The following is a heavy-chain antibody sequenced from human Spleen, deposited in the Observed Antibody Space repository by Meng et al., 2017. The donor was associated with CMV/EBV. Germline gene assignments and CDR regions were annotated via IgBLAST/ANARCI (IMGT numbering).Heavy chain of an antibody. CDR1: GFSFSSYG. Sequence: GGSLRLSCAASGFSFSSYGMHWVRQAPGKGLEWVAFIRYNGTKKDYADSVKGRFTISRDNSKNTVYLQASSLRGDDTALYYCASIKVEMATIIQKFDSYYYGMDVWGQGTTVTVSS. CDR2: IRYNGTKK. CDR3: ASIKVEMATIIQKFDSYYYGMDV. D-gene: IGHD5-24*01. J-gene: IGHJ6*02. V-gene: IGHV3-30*02.